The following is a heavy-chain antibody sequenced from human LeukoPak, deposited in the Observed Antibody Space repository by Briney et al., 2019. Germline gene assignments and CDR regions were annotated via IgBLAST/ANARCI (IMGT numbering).Heavy chain of an antibody. CDR3: ARDKLSDYGDYDLEGGLDY. V-gene: IGHV1-69*04. CDR1: GGTFSSYA. Sequence: SVKVSCKASGGTFSSYAISWVRQAPGQGLEWMGRIIPILGIANYAQKFQGRVTITADKSTSTAYMELSSLRSEDTAVYYCARDKLSDYGDYDLEGGLDYWGQGTLVTVSS. CDR2: IIPILGIA. J-gene: IGHJ4*02. D-gene: IGHD4-17*01.